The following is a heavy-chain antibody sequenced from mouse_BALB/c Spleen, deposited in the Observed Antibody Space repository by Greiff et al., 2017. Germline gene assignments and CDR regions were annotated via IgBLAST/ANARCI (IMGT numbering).Heavy chain of an antibody. CDR1: GYSITSGYY. J-gene: IGHJ2*01. CDR2: ISYDGSN. Sequence: DVQLQESGPGLVKPSQSLSLTCSVTGYSITSGYYWNWIRQFPGNKLEWMGYISYDGSNNYNPSLKNRISITRDTSKNQFFLKLNSVTTEDTATYYCARVYDGYPFDYWGQGTTLTVSS. CDR3: ARVYDGYPFDY. V-gene: IGHV3-6*02. D-gene: IGHD2-3*01.